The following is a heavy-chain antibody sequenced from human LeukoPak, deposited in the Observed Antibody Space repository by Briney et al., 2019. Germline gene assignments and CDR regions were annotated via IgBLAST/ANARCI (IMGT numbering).Heavy chain of an antibody. D-gene: IGHD3-3*01. V-gene: IGHV3-23*01. CDR3: AKGEPYYDFWSGLDY. CDR1: GFAFRSYA. Sequence: GGSLRLSCAASGFAFRSYAMSWVRQAPGKGLEWVSAISGSGGSTYYADSVKGRFTISRDNSKNTLYLQMNSLRAEDTAVYYCAKGEPYYDFWSGLDYWGQGTLVTVSS. J-gene: IGHJ4*02. CDR2: ISGSGGST.